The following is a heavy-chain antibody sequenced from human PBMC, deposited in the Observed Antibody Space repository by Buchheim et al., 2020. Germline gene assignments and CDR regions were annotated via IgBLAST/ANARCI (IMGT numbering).Heavy chain of an antibody. CDR2: ISPYNGNT. CDR3: AREKRDWGKWYTHEY. Sequence: QVQLVQSGAEVKKPGASVKVSCKASGYTFDRFGISWVRQAPGQGLEWMGWISPYNGNTYYAHNLQGRVTITADTSTSTAYMELRSLRSGDTAVYYCAREKRDWGKWYTHEYWGQGTL. CDR1: GYTFDRFG. J-gene: IGHJ4*02. D-gene: IGHD1-1*01. V-gene: IGHV1-18*01.